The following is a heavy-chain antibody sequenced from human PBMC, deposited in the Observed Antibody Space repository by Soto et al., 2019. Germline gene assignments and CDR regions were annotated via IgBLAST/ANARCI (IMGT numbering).Heavy chain of an antibody. D-gene: IGHD2-2*01. Sequence: QVQLVESGGGVVQPGRSLRLSCAASGFTFSSYGMHWVRQAPGKGLEWVAVIWYDGSNKYYADSVTGRFTISRDTSKNTLFLQMNSRRAEDTAVYYCARDEGGYCSSTSCYSPDYWGQGTLVTVSS. CDR2: IWYDGSNK. V-gene: IGHV3-33*01. CDR3: ARDEGGYCSSTSCYSPDY. CDR1: GFTFSSYG. J-gene: IGHJ4*02.